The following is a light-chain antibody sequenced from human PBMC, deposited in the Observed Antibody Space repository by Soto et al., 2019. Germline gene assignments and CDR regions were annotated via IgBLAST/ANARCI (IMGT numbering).Light chain of an antibody. CDR2: ATS. CDR3: QHYNYWPQFS. Sequence: ERVMTQSPATLSASPGESVTLSCRASQSVSSNLAWYQHKPAQVPRLLIYATSTRAPGVSARVSGSGSGSGSESTLAICGLQSEDFVVYYCQHYNYWPQFSFGPGTKVEVK. CDR1: QSVSSN. V-gene: IGKV3-15*01. J-gene: IGKJ3*01.